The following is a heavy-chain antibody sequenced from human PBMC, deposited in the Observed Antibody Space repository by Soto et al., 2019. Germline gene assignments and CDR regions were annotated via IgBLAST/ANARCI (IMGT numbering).Heavy chain of an antibody. V-gene: IGHV3-53*01. D-gene: IGHD6-25*01. Sequence: EVQLVESGGDLIQPGGSLRLSCAASGFTVSNTYMSWVRQAPGKGLECVSIIYSDGRTFYADSVKGRFTISRDNSKNTLFLQMNSLREEDTAVYYCAKSERVDYCGQGTLVTVSS. CDR3: AKSERVDY. CDR1: GFTVSNTY. CDR2: IYSDGRT. J-gene: IGHJ4*02.